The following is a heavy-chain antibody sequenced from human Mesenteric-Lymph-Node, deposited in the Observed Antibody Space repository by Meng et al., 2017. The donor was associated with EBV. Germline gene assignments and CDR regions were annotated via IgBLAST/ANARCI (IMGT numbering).Heavy chain of an antibody. Sequence: QVQLQESGPGLVKPSQXLSLTCAASGDPISAGGYYWSWIRQPPGKGLEWIGYIYFSGSTNYNPSLKSRVTIPVDTSKNQFSLKMNSVTAADTAVYYCARLGYFYDSSGYFRFFDSWGQGTLVTVSS. V-gene: IGHV4-61*08. CDR1: GDPISAGGYY. J-gene: IGHJ4*02. CDR2: IYFSGST. D-gene: IGHD3-22*01. CDR3: ARLGYFYDSSGYFRFFDS.